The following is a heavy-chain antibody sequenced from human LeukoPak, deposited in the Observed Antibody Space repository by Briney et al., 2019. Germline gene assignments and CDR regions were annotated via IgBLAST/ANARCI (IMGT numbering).Heavy chain of an antibody. CDR2: IYYDGSNQ. Sequence: GRSLRLFCATSGFTFRNYGMHWVRQAPGKGLEWVAIIYYDGSNQYYADSVKGRFTISRDNSKNTLYLQLNSLRAEDTAMYYCARDRGQSYFDYWGQGTLVTVSS. D-gene: IGHD3-10*01. CDR1: GFTFRNYG. CDR3: ARDRGQSYFDY. J-gene: IGHJ4*02. V-gene: IGHV3-33*01.